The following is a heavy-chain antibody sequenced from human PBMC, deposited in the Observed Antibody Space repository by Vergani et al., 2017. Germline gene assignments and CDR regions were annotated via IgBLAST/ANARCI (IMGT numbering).Heavy chain of an antibody. CDR1: GFTFSSYA. D-gene: IGHD4-17*01. Sequence: EVQLLESGGGLLQPGGSLRLSCAASGFTFSSYAMSWVRQATGKGLEWVSLIGGSGVHTYYADSVKGRFTISRDNSKNTLYLQMNSLRAEDTAVYYCAKSAFSDYSSLHHFYYMDVWGKGTTVTVSS. CDR2: IGGSGVHT. CDR3: AKSAFSDYSSLHHFYYMDV. J-gene: IGHJ6*03. V-gene: IGHV3-23*01.